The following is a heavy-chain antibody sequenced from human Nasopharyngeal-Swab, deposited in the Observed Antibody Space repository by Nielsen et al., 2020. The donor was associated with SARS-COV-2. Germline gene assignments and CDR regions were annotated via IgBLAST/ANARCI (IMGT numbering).Heavy chain of an antibody. Sequence: SQTLSLTCAVYGGSFSGYYWSWIRQPPGKGLEWIGEINHSGGTNYNPSLKRRVTISVDTSKNQFSLKLSSVTAADTAVYYCASRGYSGYDFDYWGQGTLVTVSS. D-gene: IGHD5-12*01. CDR1: GGSFSGYY. V-gene: IGHV4-34*01. CDR3: ASRGYSGYDFDY. J-gene: IGHJ4*02. CDR2: INHSGGT.